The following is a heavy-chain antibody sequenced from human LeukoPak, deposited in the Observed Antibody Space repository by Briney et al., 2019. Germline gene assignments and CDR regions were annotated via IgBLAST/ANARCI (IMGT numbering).Heavy chain of an antibody. D-gene: IGHD3-3*01. CDR1: GYTFTSYY. V-gene: IGHV1-46*01. J-gene: IGHJ4*02. CDR3: AREAGRHDYDFWSGYR. Sequence: ASVKVSCKASGYTFTSYYMHWVRQAPGQGLEWMGIINPSGGSTTYAQKFQGRVTMTRDTSTSTVYMELSSLRAEDTAVYYCAREAGRHDYDFWSGYRWGQGTLVTVSS. CDR2: INPSGGST.